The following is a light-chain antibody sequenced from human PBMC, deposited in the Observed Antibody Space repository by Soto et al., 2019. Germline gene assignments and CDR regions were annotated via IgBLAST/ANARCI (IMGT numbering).Light chain of an antibody. CDR3: QQYNSYPVT. V-gene: IGKV1-5*03. CDR1: QSISSW. Sequence: DIQMTQSPSTLSASVGDRVTITCRASQSISSWLAWYQQKPGKAPDLLIYKASSLESGVPSRFSGSGPGTEFTLTISSLQPDDFATYYCQQYNSYPVTFGQGTKVEIK. CDR2: KAS. J-gene: IGKJ1*01.